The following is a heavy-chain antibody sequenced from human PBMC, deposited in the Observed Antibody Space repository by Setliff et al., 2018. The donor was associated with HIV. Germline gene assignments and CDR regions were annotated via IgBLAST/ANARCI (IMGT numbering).Heavy chain of an antibody. D-gene: IGHD3-22*01. V-gene: IGHV3-23*01. J-gene: IGHJ4*02. Sequence: GGSRRLSCVASGFRFRTYAMSWVRQSQGKGLEWVSLISGDGCRATHYSDSVKCRFTISRDDSKNTLYLQMNSLRVEDTAVYYCAIDFPESAFYLSSALLTNCWGQGTLVTVSS. CDR2: ISGDGCRAT. CDR3: AIDFPESAFYLSSALLTNC. CDR1: GFRFRTYA.